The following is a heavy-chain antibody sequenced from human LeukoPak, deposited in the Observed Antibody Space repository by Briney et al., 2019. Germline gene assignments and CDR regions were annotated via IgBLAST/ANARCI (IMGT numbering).Heavy chain of an antibody. V-gene: IGHV5-51*01. CDR1: GYSFTTYF. D-gene: IGHD3-10*01. CDR2: INPGDSHT. J-gene: IGHJ5*02. Sequence: GESLKISCKGSGYSFTTYFIGWVRQMPGKGLEWVGVINPGDSHTTYSPSFQGQVTIPVDKSTDTAYLQWSSLKASDTDMYYCARSGYYSSGKYLPNWFDPWGQGTLVTVSS. CDR3: ARSGYYSSGKYLPNWFDP.